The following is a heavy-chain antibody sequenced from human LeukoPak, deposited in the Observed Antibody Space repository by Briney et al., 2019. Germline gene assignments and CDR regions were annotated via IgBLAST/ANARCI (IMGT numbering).Heavy chain of an antibody. CDR1: GFTLSTHV. CDR3: ARKAVVVAATDWFDP. D-gene: IGHD2-15*01. J-gene: IGHJ5*02. CDR2: ISENGSIK. Sequence: PGGSLRLSCAASGFTLSTHVMHWVRQAPGKGLEWVAVISENGSIKYYADSVRGRFTISRDNSKNTLYLQMNSLTPEDTAVYYCARKAVVVAATDWFDPWGQGTLVTVSP. V-gene: IGHV3-30*04.